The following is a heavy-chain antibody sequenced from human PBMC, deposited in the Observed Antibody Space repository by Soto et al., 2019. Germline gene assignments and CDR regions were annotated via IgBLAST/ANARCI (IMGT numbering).Heavy chain of an antibody. CDR2: ISYDGSKK. Sequence: GGSLRLSYAASGFTFSSYGIHWVRQAPGKGLEWVAVISYDGSKKNYLDSVKGRFTISRDNSKNTMYLEMNSLRAEDTAIYYCAKDTYYHDTSGYYVFDYWGQGTLVTVSS. V-gene: IGHV3-30*18. CDR1: GFTFSSYG. D-gene: IGHD3-22*01. CDR3: AKDTYYHDTSGYYVFDY. J-gene: IGHJ4*02.